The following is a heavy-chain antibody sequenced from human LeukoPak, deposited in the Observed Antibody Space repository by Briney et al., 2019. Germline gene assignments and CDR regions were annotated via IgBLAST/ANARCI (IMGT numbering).Heavy chain of an antibody. CDR3: TKAKGQSWLFSHY. D-gene: IGHD3-22*01. CDR2: IQYDGSNK. V-gene: IGHV3-30*02. CDR1: GFTFNSYG. Sequence: GGSLRLSCAASGFTFNSYGMNWVRQAPGKGLKWVAFIQYDGSNKYYADSVKGRFTVSRDNSKSTVHLQMNDLRGEDTAIYYCTKAKGQSWLFSHYWGRGTLVTVSS. J-gene: IGHJ4*02.